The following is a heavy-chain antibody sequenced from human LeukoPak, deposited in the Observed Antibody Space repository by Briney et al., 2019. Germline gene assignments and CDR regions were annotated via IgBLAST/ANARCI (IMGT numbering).Heavy chain of an antibody. CDR1: GYTFTSYY. J-gene: IGHJ4*02. CDR3: ARGRGREQWLPTGQFYDY. V-gene: IGHV1-46*01. CDR2: INPNGGTT. D-gene: IGHD6-19*01. Sequence: ASVKVSCKASGYTFTSYYMHWVRQAPGQGLEWMGIINPNGGTTYYAQKFRGRVTMTRDMSTSTFYMELSSLGSEDTAIYYCARGRGREQWLPTGQFYDYWGQGDLVTVSS.